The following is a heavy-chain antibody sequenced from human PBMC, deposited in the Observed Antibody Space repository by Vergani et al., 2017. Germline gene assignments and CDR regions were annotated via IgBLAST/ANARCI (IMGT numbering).Heavy chain of an antibody. D-gene: IGHD6-13*01. V-gene: IGHV1-46*01. CDR2: INPSGGTA. Sequence: QVQLVQSGAEVKKPGASVKVSCKASGYTFTSYYMHWVRQAPGQGLEWMGIINPSGGTANYAQKFQGRVPITADESTSTAYMELSSLRSEATAVYYCARDQRAYSSTRFDYWGQGTRVTVSS. CDR3: ARDQRAYSSTRFDY. J-gene: IGHJ4*02. CDR1: GYTFTSYY.